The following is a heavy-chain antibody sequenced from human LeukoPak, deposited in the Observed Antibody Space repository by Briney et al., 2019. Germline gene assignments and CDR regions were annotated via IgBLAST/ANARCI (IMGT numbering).Heavy chain of an antibody. D-gene: IGHD6-19*01. J-gene: IGHJ4*02. CDR1: GFTFSSYE. CDR2: VSSSGSTI. CDR3: ARVTRYRSGWFDY. Sequence: GGSLRLSCAASGFTFSSYEMNWVRQAPGKGLEWVSYVSSSGSTIYYADSVKGRLTISRDNAKNSLYLQMNSLRAEDTAVYYCARVTRYRSGWFDYWGQGTLVTVSS. V-gene: IGHV3-48*03.